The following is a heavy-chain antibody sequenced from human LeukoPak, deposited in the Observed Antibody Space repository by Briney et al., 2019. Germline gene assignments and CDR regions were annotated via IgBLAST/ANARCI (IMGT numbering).Heavy chain of an antibody. CDR1: GFTFSSYG. Sequence: PGGSLRLSCAASGFTFSSYGMHWVRQAPGKGLEWVSYISSSGSTIYYADSVKGRFTISRDNAKNSLYLQMNSLRAEDTAVYYCARDRIVVPAVPFDYWGQGTLVTVFS. V-gene: IGHV3-48*04. J-gene: IGHJ4*02. CDR3: ARDRIVVPAVPFDY. D-gene: IGHD2-2*01. CDR2: ISSSGSTI.